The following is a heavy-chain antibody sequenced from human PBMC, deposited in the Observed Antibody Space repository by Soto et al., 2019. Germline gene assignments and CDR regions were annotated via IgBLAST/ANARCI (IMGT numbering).Heavy chain of an antibody. Sequence: SETLSLTCTVSGGSISSGGYYWSWIRQHPGKGLEWIGYIYYSGSTYSNPSLKSRVTISVDKSQNQFSLKLSSVTAADTAVYYCARGQGVDYDILTGDDYWGQGTQVTVS. CDR2: IYYSGST. CDR1: GGSISSGGYY. V-gene: IGHV4-31*03. CDR3: ARGQGVDYDILTGDDY. D-gene: IGHD3-9*01. J-gene: IGHJ4*02.